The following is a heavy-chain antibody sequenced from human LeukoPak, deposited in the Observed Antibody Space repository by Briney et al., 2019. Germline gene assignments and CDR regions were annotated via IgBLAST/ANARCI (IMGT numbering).Heavy chain of an antibody. CDR3: ARDETTVVRPDFDY. CDR2: IRYDGSNK. V-gene: IGHV3-30*02. CDR1: GFTFSSYW. Sequence: GGSLRLSCAASGFTFSSYWMSWVRQAPGKGLEWVAFIRYDGSNKYYADSVKGRFTISRDNSKNTLYLQMNSLRAEDTAVYYCARDETTVVRPDFDYWGQGTLVTVSS. D-gene: IGHD4-23*01. J-gene: IGHJ4*02.